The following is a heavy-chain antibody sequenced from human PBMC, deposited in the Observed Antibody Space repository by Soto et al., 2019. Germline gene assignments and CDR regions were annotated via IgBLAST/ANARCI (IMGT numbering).Heavy chain of an antibody. J-gene: IGHJ4*02. V-gene: IGHV3-74*01. CDR3: TRVNFGGFDY. D-gene: IGHD3-16*01. Sequence: EVQLLESGGGLVQPGGSLRLSCAASGFTFSSYWMHWVRQAPGKGLVWVSRINSDGSSTRYADSVKGRFTISRDNAKNTLYLQMNSRRAEDTAVYYCTRVNFGGFDYWGQGTLVTVSS. CDR2: INSDGSST. CDR1: GFTFSSYW.